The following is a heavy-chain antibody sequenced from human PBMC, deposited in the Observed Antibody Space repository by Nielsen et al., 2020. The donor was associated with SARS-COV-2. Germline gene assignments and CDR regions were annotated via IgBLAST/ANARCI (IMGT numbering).Heavy chain of an antibody. CDR3: ARSRRGVILPFDI. Sequence: GGSLRLSCAASGFIFSDYYMAWIRQSPGKGLEWVSYISSDASTMNYADSVEGRFTISRNMAKKSLYLQMDSLRAEDTAVYHCARSRRGVILPFDIWGQGTMVTVSS. CDR1: GFIFSDYY. J-gene: IGHJ3*02. V-gene: IGHV3-11*01. CDR2: ISSDASTM. D-gene: IGHD3-10*01.